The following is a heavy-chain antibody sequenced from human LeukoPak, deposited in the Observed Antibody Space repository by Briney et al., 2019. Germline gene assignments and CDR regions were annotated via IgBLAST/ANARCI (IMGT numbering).Heavy chain of an antibody. Sequence: PSETLSLTCAVYGGSFSGYYWSWIRQPPGKGLEWIGEINHSGSTNYNPSLKSRVTISVDTSKNQFSLKLSSVTAADTAVYYCARGLKASVIRSYFDYWGQGTLVTVSS. CDR1: GGSFSGYY. D-gene: IGHD2-21*01. J-gene: IGHJ4*02. CDR3: ARGLKASVIRSYFDY. V-gene: IGHV4-34*01. CDR2: INHSGST.